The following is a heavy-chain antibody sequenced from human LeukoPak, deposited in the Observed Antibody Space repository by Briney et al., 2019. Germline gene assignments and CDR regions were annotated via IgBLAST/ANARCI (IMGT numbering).Heavy chain of an antibody. CDR2: IAHYGNNK. V-gene: IGHV3-30*02. CDR1: GLNFRNYA. CDR3: AKDGSWSCTD. J-gene: IGHJ4*02. Sequence: GGSLSLFYAACGLNFRNYAIHWFRQGSGKGLEWVAYIAHYGNNKYYADSVKGRFTISSVNSKRTLYLQMNSLRADDTAVYYCAKDGSWSCTDWGQGTLVTVSS. D-gene: IGHD2-8*02.